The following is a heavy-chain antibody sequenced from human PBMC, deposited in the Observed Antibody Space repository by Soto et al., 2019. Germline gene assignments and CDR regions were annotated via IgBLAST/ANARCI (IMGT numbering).Heavy chain of an antibody. CDR2: SYYSGST. D-gene: IGHD6-6*01. J-gene: IGHJ6*03. Sequence: QLQLQESGPGLVKPSETLSLTCTVSGGSISSSSYYWGWIRQPPGKGLEWIGSSYYSGSTYYNPSLKNRVTISVDTSKNQFSLKLRSVTAADTAVYYCARLYATLAARLPHNYYYYYYMDVWGKGTTVTVSS. CDR1: GGSISSSSYY. CDR3: ARLYATLAARLPHNYYYYYYMDV. V-gene: IGHV4-39*01.